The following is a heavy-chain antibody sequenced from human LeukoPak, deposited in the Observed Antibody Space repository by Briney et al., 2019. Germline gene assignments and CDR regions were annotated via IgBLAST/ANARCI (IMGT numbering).Heavy chain of an antibody. CDR3: ARQLRVAAAVPIDAFDI. CDR2: ISAYNGNT. D-gene: IGHD6-13*01. J-gene: IGHJ3*02. V-gene: IGHV1-18*01. Sequence: ASVKVSCKASGYTFPSYGISWVRQAPGQGLEWMGWISAYNGNTNYAQKLQGRVTMTTDTSTSTAYMELRSLRSDDTAVYYCARQLRVAAAVPIDAFDIWGQGTMVTVSS. CDR1: GYTFPSYG.